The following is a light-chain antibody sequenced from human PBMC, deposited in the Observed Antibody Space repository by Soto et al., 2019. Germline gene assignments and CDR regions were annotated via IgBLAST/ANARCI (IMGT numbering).Light chain of an antibody. CDR1: QALSNY. CDR3: QQYYSYPPT. CDR2: AAS. J-gene: IGKJ5*01. Sequence: DIQLTQSPSVPSASVGDTVTITCRSSQALSNYLAWYQQKPGKAPKLLIYAASSLQSGVPSRFSGSGSGTDFTLTISCLQSEDFATYYCQQYYSYPPTFGQGTRLEI. V-gene: IGKV1-9*01.